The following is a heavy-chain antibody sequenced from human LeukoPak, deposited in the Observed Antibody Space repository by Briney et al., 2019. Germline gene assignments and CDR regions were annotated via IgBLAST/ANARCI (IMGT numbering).Heavy chain of an antibody. J-gene: IGHJ4*02. CDR2: IYYSGST. D-gene: IGHD3-16*01. V-gene: IGHV4-30-4*07. Sequence: SQTLSLTCAVSGGSISSGGYSWSWLRQPPGKGLEWIGYIYYSGSTNYNPSLKSRVTISVDTSKNQFSLKLSSVTAADTAVYYCARSPRGGSGRYYFDYWGQGTLVTVSS. CDR1: GGSISSGGYS. CDR3: ARSPRGGSGRYYFDY.